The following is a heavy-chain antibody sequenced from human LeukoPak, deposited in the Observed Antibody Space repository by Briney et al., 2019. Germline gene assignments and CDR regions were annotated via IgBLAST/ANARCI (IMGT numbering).Heavy chain of an antibody. CDR3: ARERKSSTSMDY. J-gene: IGHJ4*02. Sequence: GGSLRLSCAASAFSLNAYNMNWVRQAPGKGLEWVSSISYTGTYIYYADSVKGRFTISRDNAKNTLYLQMNSLRGEDTAVYFCARERKSSTSMDYWGQGTLVTVSS. V-gene: IGHV3-21*01. D-gene: IGHD2-2*01. CDR1: AFSLNAYN. CDR2: ISYTGTYI.